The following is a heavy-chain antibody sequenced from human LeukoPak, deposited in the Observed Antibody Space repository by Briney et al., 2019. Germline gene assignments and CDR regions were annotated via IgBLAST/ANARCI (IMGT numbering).Heavy chain of an antibody. Sequence: PGGSLRLSCEASGFIFSSYEMNWVRQAPGKGLEWVSYISGGGTTIYLADSVKGRFTISRDNAKNSLYLQMNSLRAEDTAVYYCAREGWGLSVADAFDIWGQGTMVTVSS. D-gene: IGHD1-26*01. CDR2: ISGGGTTI. CDR1: GFIFSSYE. V-gene: IGHV3-48*03. J-gene: IGHJ3*02. CDR3: AREGWGLSVADAFDI.